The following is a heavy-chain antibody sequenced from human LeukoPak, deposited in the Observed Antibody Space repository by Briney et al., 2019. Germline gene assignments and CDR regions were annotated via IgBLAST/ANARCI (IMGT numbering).Heavy chain of an antibody. J-gene: IGHJ4*02. D-gene: IGHD5-12*01. CDR3: ARGEYSGYDYIPFDY. CDR1: GGSFSGYY. CDR2: INHNGST. V-gene: IGHV4-34*01. Sequence: SETLSLTCAVYGGSFSGYYWSWIRQPPGKGLEWIGEINHNGSTNYNPSLKSRVTISVDTSKNQFSLKLSSVTAADTAVYYCARGEYSGYDYIPFDYWGQGTLVTVSS.